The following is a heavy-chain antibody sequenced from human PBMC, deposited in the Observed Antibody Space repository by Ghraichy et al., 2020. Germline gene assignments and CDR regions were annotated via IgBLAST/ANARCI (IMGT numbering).Heavy chain of an antibody. V-gene: IGHV3-48*02. J-gene: IGHJ4*02. CDR3: ASYPARIVGAAESFDY. CDR1: GFTFSSYS. Sequence: GGSLRLSCAASGFTFSSYSMNWVRQAPGKGLEWVSYISSSSSTIYYADSVKGRFTISRDNAKNSLYLQMNSLRDEDTAVYYCASYPARIVGAAESFDYWGQGTLVTVSS. D-gene: IGHD1-26*01. CDR2: ISSSSSTI.